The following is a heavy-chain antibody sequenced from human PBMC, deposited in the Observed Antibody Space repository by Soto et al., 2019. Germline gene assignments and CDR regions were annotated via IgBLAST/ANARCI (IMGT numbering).Heavy chain of an antibody. D-gene: IGHD3-22*01. V-gene: IGHV1-18*01. J-gene: IGHJ4*02. Sequence: ISWVRQAPGQGLEWMGWISAYNGNTNYAQKLQGRVTMTTDTSTSTAYMELRSLRSDDTAVYYCAREYYDSSGYYFDYWGQGTLVTVSS. CDR2: ISAYNGNT. CDR3: AREYYDSSGYYFDY.